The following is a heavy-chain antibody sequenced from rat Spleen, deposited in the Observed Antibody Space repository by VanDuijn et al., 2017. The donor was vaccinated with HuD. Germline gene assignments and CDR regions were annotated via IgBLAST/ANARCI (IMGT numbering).Heavy chain of an antibody. D-gene: IGHD4-2*01. CDR3: ATLGLAYYFDY. CDR2: ISSSSTT. J-gene: IGHJ2*01. V-gene: IGHV3-1*01. CDR1: GYSITSGY. Sequence: EVQLQESGPGLVKPSQSLSLTCSVTGYSITSGYGWNWIRKFPENKMEWIGHISSSSTTSYNPSLKSRISITRDTSKNQFFLQLNSVTTEDTATYYCATLGLAYYFDYWGQGVMVTVSS.